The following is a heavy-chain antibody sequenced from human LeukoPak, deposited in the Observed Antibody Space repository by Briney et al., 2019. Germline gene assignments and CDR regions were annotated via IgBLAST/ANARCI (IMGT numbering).Heavy chain of an antibody. J-gene: IGHJ4*02. Sequence: GGSLRLSCAASGFTFSSYAMSWVRQAPGMGLEWVSTISDSGGNTYYADSVKGRFTISRDNSKNTLYLQMNSLRAEDMAVYYCAKDLARGNGMTTASDYWGQGTLVSVSS. V-gene: IGHV3-23*01. CDR3: AKDLARGNGMTTASDY. D-gene: IGHD4-11*01. CDR1: GFTFSSYA. CDR2: ISDSGGNT.